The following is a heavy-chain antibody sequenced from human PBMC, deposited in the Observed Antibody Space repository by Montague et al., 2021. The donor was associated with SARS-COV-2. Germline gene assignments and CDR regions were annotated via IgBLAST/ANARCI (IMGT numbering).Heavy chain of an antibody. V-gene: IGHV4-34*01. CDR1: GGSFSGYY. D-gene: IGHD1-26*01. CDR3: ARGTRVVGVTPGFRW. Sequence: SETLSLTCAVYGGSFSGYYWSWIRQPPGKGLEWIGEINHSGSTNYNPSLKSRVTISVDTSKNQFSLKLSSVTAADAAMYYCARGTRVVGVTPGFRWWGQGTQVAVSS. J-gene: IGHJ4*02. CDR2: INHSGST.